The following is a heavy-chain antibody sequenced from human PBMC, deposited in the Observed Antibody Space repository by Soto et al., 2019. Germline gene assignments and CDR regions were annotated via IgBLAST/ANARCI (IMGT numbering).Heavy chain of an antibody. D-gene: IGHD5-18*01. Sequence: SETLSLTCTVSGGSISSDSYYWGWIRQSPEKGLEWIASISYSGSTYYNPTLKSRLIISVDTSKSQFSLKLSSVTAADTAGYYCARRYGSCFDVWGQGTPVTVSS. V-gene: IGHV4-39*01. J-gene: IGHJ4*02. CDR1: GGSISSDSYY. CDR3: ARRYGSCFDV. CDR2: ISYSGST.